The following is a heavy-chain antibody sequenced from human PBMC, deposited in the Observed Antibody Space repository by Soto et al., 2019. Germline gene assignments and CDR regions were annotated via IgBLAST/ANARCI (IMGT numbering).Heavy chain of an antibody. CDR3: AKDALSIFGVDYYYYYGMDV. CDR2: ITWNSDKR. D-gene: IGHD3-3*01. J-gene: IGHJ6*02. V-gene: IGHV3-9*01. Sequence: GGSLRLSCAGFGFSLDDYTMHWVRQAPGKGLEWVSGITWNSDKRAYADSVKGRFTISRDNAKNSLYLQMNSLRAEDTALYYCAKDALSIFGVDYYYYYGMDVWGQGTTVTVSS. CDR1: GFSLDDYT.